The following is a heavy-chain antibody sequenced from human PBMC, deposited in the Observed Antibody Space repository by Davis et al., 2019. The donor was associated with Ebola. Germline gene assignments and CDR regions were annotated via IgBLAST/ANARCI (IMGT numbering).Heavy chain of an antibody. CDR3: ARGFVPAASYWFDP. Sequence: SETLSLTCTVSGDSISSGSYYWSWIRQPAGKGLEWIGHIYTSGSTNYNPSLKSRVTISVDTSKNQFSLKVTSVTAADTAVYYCARGFVPAASYWFDPWGQGTLVTVSS. CDR1: GDSISSGSYY. D-gene: IGHD2-2*01. J-gene: IGHJ5*02. CDR2: IYTSGST. V-gene: IGHV4-61*09.